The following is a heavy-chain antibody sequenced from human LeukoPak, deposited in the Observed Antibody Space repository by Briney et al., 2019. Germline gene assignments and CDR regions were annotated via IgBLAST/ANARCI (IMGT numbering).Heavy chain of an antibody. CDR3: AREHGSEVLSFPPHRFDY. Sequence: SETLSLTCAVSAYSISSGDYWGGIRQPPGKGLEWIGSIYHTGSTYYNASLKSRVTISVDTAKNQFSLKLNSVTAADTAVYYCAREHGSEVLSFPPHRFDYWGQGTLVTVSS. CDR1: AYSISSGDY. D-gene: IGHD3-3*02. V-gene: IGHV4-38-2*02. J-gene: IGHJ4*02. CDR2: IYHTGST.